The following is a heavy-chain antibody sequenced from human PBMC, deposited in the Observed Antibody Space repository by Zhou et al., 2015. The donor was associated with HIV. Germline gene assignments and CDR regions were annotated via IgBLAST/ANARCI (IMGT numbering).Heavy chain of an antibody. J-gene: IGHJ6*02. CDR3: ARGPEEGEGLRTPSYYYYGMDV. CDR2: IIPIFGTA. CDR1: GDTFNSYA. D-gene: IGHD4-17*01. Sequence: QVQLVQSGAEVKKPGSSVKVSCKASGDTFNSYAISWVRQAPGRGLEWMGGIIPIFGTATYAQKFQDRLTITADKSTNTAYMDLTNLRSEDAAIYYCARGPEEGEGLRTPSYYYYGMDVWGQGTTVTVSS. V-gene: IGHV1-69*06.